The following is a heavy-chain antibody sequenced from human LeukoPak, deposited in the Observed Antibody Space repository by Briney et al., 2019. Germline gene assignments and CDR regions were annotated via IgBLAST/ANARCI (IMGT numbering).Heavy chain of an antibody. CDR3: AMSGTRLYYFDY. D-gene: IGHD1-1*01. J-gene: IGHJ4*02. Sequence: TGGSLRLSCAASGFTFSSYSMNWVRQAPGKGLEWVSSISSSSSYIYYADSVKGRFTISRDNAKNSLYLQMNSLRAEDTAVYYCAMSGTRLYYFDYWGQGTLVTVSS. V-gene: IGHV3-21*01. CDR1: GFTFSSYS. CDR2: ISSSSSYI.